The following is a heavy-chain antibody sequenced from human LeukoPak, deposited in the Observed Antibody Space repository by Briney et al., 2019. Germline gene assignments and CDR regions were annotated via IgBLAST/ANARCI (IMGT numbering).Heavy chain of an antibody. J-gene: IGHJ6*02. V-gene: IGHV4-34*01. CDR1: GGSFSGYY. CDR2: INHSGST. CDR3: ARGTTDSSWYYYYGMDV. D-gene: IGHD6-13*01. Sequence: SETLSLTCAVYGGSFSGYYWSWIRQPPGKGLEWIGEINHSGSTNYNPSLKSRVTISVDTSKNQFSLKLSSVTAADTAVYYCARGTTDSSWYYYYGMDVWGQGTTVTVSS.